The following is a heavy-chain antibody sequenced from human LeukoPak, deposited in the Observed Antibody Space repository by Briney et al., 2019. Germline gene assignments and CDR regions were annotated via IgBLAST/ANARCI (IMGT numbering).Heavy chain of an antibody. J-gene: IGHJ5*02. D-gene: IGHD4-17*01. CDR2: IYYSGST. CDR3: ARLDYGDSLTLDP. V-gene: IGHV4-59*12. Sequence: SETLSLTCTASGGSISSYYWSWIRQPPGKGLEWIGYIYYSGSTNYNPSLKSRVTISVDTSKNQFSLKLSSVTAADTAVYYCARLDYGDSLTLDPWGQGTLVTVSS. CDR1: GGSISSYY.